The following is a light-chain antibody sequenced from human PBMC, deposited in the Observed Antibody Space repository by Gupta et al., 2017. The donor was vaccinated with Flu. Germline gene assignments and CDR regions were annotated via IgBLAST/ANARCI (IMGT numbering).Light chain of an antibody. Sequence: PATLSLSPGERATLSCRASQSVSSYLAWYQQKPGQAPRLLIYGASNRATGIPARFSGSGSGTDFTLTISSLEPEDFAVYYCQQRSNWLITFGGGTKVEIK. CDR1: QSVSSY. CDR2: GAS. J-gene: IGKJ4*01. CDR3: QQRSNWLIT. V-gene: IGKV3-11*01.